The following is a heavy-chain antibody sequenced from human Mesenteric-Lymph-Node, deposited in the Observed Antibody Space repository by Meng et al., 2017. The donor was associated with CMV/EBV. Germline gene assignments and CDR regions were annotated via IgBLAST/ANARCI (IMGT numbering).Heavy chain of an antibody. CDR1: GGTFSSYA. J-gene: IGHJ6*02. CDR2: IIPIFGTA. D-gene: IGHD6-6*01. CDR3: ARVGTARQDYYGMDV. Sequence: SVKVSCKASGGTFSSYAISWVRQAPGQGLEWMGGIIPIFGTANYAQKFQGRVTITTDESTSTADMELSSLRSEDTAVYYCARVGTARQDYYGMDVWGQGTTVTVSS. V-gene: IGHV1-69*05.